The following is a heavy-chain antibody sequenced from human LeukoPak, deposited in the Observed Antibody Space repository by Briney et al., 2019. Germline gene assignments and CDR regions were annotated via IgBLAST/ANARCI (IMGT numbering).Heavy chain of an antibody. J-gene: IGHJ4*02. CDR2: ISGSGGST. CDR1: GFTFSSYA. V-gene: IGHV3-23*01. CDR3: AKDTPPHDYGDY. Sequence: TGGSLRLSCAASGFTFSSYAMSWVRQAPGKGLEWVSAISGSGGSTYYADSVKGRFTISRDNSMNTLYLQMNSLRAEDTAVYYCAKDTPPHDYGDYWGQGTLVTVSS.